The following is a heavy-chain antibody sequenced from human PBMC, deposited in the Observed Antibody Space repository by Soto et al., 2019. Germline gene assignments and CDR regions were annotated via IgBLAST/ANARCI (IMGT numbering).Heavy chain of an antibody. Sequence: ASVKVSCKASGYTFSTSGISWVRQAPGQGLEWVGWIRPDNGNTKSAQRLQGRVTLTTDTSASTAYMGLRSLTSDDTAMYYCARDTESNRYNDWGQGTLVTVSS. D-gene: IGHD1-20*01. J-gene: IGHJ1*01. CDR2: IRPDNGNT. V-gene: IGHV1-18*01. CDR1: GYTFSTSG. CDR3: ARDTESNRYND.